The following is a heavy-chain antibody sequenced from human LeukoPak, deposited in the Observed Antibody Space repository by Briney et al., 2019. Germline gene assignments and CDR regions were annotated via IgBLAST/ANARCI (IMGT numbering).Heavy chain of an antibody. D-gene: IGHD3-10*01. J-gene: IGHJ6*02. Sequence: ASVKVSCKASGYTFTSYYMHWVRQAPGQGLEWMGIINPSGGSTSYAQKFQGRVTMTRDTSTSTVYMELSSLRSEDTAVYYCARDLRAMVRGVPYYYYGMDVWGQGTTVTVSS. CDR2: INPSGGST. V-gene: IGHV1-46*01. CDR3: ARDLRAMVRGVPYYYYGMDV. CDR1: GYTFTSYY.